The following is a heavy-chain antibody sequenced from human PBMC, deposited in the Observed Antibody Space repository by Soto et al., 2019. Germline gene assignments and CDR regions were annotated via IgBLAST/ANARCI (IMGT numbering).Heavy chain of an antibody. CDR3: AGDLAYYDFWSGYYSPPYYYYGMDV. J-gene: IGHJ6*02. CDR1: GGSISSYY. V-gene: IGHV4-59*01. D-gene: IGHD3-3*01. CDR2: IYYSGST. Sequence: SETLSLTCTVSGGSISSYYWRWIRQPPGKGLEWIGYIYYSGSTNYNPSLKSRVTIPVDTSKNQFSLKLSSVTAVDTAVYYCAGDLAYYDFWSGYYSPPYYYYGMDVWGQGTTVTVSS.